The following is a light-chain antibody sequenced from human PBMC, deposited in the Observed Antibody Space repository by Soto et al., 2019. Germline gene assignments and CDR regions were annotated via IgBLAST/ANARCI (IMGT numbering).Light chain of an antibody. CDR3: QQYNSYST. CDR1: QSISSW. V-gene: IGKV1-5*01. Sequence: DIQMTQYPSTLSASVGDRVTITCVASQSISSWLAWYQQKPGKAPKLLIYDASSLESGVPSRFSGSGYGTEFTLTISSLQPDDFATYYCQQYNSYSTFGQGTKVDIK. CDR2: DAS. J-gene: IGKJ1*01.